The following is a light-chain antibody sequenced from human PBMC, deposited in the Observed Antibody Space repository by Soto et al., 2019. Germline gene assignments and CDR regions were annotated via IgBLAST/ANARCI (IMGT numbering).Light chain of an antibody. CDR2: KAS. Sequence: DIQMTQSPSTLSGSVGDRVTITCRASQTISSWLAWYQQKPGKAPKLLIYKASTLKSGVPSRFSGSGSGTEFALTISSLQPADFATYYCQQYETFSGTFGPGTKVDIK. CDR3: QQYETFSGT. J-gene: IGKJ1*01. CDR1: QTISSW. V-gene: IGKV1-5*03.